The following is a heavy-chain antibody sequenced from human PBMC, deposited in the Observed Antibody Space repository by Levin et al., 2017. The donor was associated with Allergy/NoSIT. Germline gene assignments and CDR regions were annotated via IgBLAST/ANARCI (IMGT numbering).Heavy chain of an antibody. CDR3: AVQRSPGIVDATMGFYY. J-gene: IGHJ4*02. CDR1: GFTFSNYA. Sequence: GGSLRLSCAASGFTFSNYAMHWVRQAPGKGPEWVAVISYDGSGKYYADSVKGRFTISRDNSKNTLYLQVNSLKPEDTAVYYCAVQRSPGIVDATMGFYYWGQGTLVTVSS. CDR2: ISYDGSGK. D-gene: IGHD1-26*01. V-gene: IGHV3-30-3*01.